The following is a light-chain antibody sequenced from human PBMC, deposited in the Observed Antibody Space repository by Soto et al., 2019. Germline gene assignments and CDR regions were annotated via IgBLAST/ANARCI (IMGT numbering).Light chain of an antibody. CDR1: SSDVGDYNY. V-gene: IGLV2-14*01. CDR2: DVS. CDR3: SSYTSSSTRV. Sequence: QSALTQPASVSGSPGQSITISCTGTSSDVGDYNYVSWYQQHPGKAPKLVIFDVSDRPSGVSNRFSGSKSGNTASLTISGLQAEDEAEYYCSSYTSSSTRVFGTGTKVTVL. J-gene: IGLJ1*01.